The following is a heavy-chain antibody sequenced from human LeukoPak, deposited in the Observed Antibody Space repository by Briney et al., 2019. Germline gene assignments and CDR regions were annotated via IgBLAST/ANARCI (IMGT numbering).Heavy chain of an antibody. V-gene: IGHV3-21*01. CDR3: ARGHYDILTASLNQFDY. CDR1: GFTFSSYT. D-gene: IGHD3-9*01. J-gene: IGHJ4*02. CDR2: ISSSSFI. Sequence: PGGSLRLSCAASGFTFSSYTINWVRQAPGKGLEWVSSISSSSFIYYADSVKGRFTISRDNAKNSLYLQMNSLSAEDTAVYYCARGHYDILTASLNQFDYWGQGTLVTVSS.